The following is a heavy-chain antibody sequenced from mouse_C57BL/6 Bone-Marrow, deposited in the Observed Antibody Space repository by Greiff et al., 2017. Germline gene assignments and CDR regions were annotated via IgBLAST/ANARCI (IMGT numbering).Heavy chain of an antibody. J-gene: IGHJ1*03. V-gene: IGHV5-2*01. CDR2: INSDGGST. Sequence: EVQVVESGGGLVQPGESLKLSCESNEYEFPSHDMSWVRKTPEKRPELVAAINSDGGSTYYPDTMERRFIISRDNTKKTLYLQMSSLRSEDTALYYCARLSTASDWYFDVWGTGSTVTVSS. D-gene: IGHD1-2*01. CDR3: ARLSTASDWYFDV. CDR1: EYEFPSHD.